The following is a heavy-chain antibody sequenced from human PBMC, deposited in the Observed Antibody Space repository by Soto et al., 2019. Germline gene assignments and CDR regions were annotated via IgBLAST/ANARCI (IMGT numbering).Heavy chain of an antibody. CDR1: GFTFSSYG. CDR2: ISYDGSNK. CDR3: AKAGTTAAFDY. V-gene: IGHV3-30*18. J-gene: IGHJ4*02. Sequence: QVQLVESGGGVVQPGKSLRLSCAASGFTFSSYGMHWVRQAPGKGLEWVAVISYDGSNKYYADSVKGRFTISRDNSKNKLYLQMNSLRAEDTAVYYCAKAGTTAAFDYWGQGTLVTVSS. D-gene: IGHD1-1*01.